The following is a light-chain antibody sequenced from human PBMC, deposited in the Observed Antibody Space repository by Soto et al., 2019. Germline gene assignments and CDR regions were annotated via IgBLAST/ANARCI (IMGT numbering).Light chain of an antibody. CDR3: GTWDSSLSAWV. CDR2: DNK. Sequence: QSVLTQPPSVSAAPGQRVTISCSGSNYNIGNNYVSWYQQLPGTAPKVLIYDNKKRPSGIPDRFSGSQSGPSATLDITGLQTGDEADYYCGTWDSSLSAWVFGEGTKVTVL. J-gene: IGLJ3*02. V-gene: IGLV1-51*01. CDR1: NYNIGNNY.